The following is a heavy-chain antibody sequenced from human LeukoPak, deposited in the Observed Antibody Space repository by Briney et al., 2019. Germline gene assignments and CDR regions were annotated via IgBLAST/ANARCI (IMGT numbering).Heavy chain of an antibody. CDR1: GGSISSSTYY. J-gene: IGHJ4*02. D-gene: IGHD3/OR15-3a*01. CDR2: IYYSGST. Sequence: SETLSLTCTVSGGSISSSTYYWGWIRQPPGKGLEWIGSIYYSGSTYYNPSLKSRVTISVDTSTSQFSLKLSSVTAADTAVYYCASNAVLDYYFYYWGQGTLVTVSS. V-gene: IGHV4-39*07. CDR3: ASNAVLDYYFYY.